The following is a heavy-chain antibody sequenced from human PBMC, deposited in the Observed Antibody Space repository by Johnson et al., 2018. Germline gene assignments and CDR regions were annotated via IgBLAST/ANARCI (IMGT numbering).Heavy chain of an antibody. Sequence: QVQLQESGPGLVKPSESXSLTCTVSGGSISSYYWSWIRQPPGKGLEWIGLIYYSGSTNYHPSLKSRVTKSVDTSKNQFSLKLSSVTAADTAVYYCARVAFGYCSSTSCYRNYYYYYYMDVWGKGTTVTVSS. CDR2: IYYSGST. D-gene: IGHD2-2*03. V-gene: IGHV4-59*01. CDR1: GGSISSYY. CDR3: ARVAFGYCSSTSCYRNYYYYYYMDV. J-gene: IGHJ6*03.